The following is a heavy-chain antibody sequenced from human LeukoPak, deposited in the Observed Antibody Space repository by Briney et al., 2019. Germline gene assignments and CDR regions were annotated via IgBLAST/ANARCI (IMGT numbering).Heavy chain of an antibody. CDR1: GGSISSYY. Sequence: SETLSLTCTVSGGSISSYYWSWIRQPPGKGLEWIGRIYTSGSTNYNPSLKSRVTISVDTSKNQFSLKLSSVTAADTAVYYCARIQDNYYYYMDVWGKGTTVTVSS. CDR3: ARIQDNYYYYMDV. CDR2: IYTSGST. J-gene: IGHJ6*03. V-gene: IGHV4-4*07.